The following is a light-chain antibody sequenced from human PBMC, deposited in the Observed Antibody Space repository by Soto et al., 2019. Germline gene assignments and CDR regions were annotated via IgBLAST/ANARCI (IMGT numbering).Light chain of an antibody. CDR3: QTWGTGIQWV. CDR1: SGHSSYA. Sequence: QSVLTQSPSASASLGASVKLTCTLSSGHSSYAIAWHQQQPEKGPRYLMKLNSDGSHSKGDGIPDRFSGSSSGAECYLTISSLQSEDEADYYCQTWGTGIQWVFGGGTKVTVL. CDR2: LNSDGSH. V-gene: IGLV4-69*01. J-gene: IGLJ3*02.